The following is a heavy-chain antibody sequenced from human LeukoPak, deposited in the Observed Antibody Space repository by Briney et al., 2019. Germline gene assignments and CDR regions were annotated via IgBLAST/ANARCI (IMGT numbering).Heavy chain of an antibody. D-gene: IGHD3-9*01. Sequence: SQTLSLTCAVSGGSISSGGYSWSWIRQPLGKGLEWIGYIYHSGSTYYNPSLKSRVTISVDTSKNQFSLKLSSVTAADTAVYYCARQTPVRILRYFDSRGPAWFDPWGQGTLVTVSS. CDR3: ARQTPVRILRYFDSRGPAWFDP. CDR1: GGSISSGGYS. J-gene: IGHJ5*02. CDR2: IYHSGST. V-gene: IGHV4-30-2*01.